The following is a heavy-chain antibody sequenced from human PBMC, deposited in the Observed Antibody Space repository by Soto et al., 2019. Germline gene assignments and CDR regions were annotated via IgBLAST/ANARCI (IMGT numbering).Heavy chain of an antibody. CDR3: ARTYADSSGYGDAFDI. Sequence: SGPTLVNPTQTLTLTCTFSGFSLSTSGMRVSWIRQPPGKALEWLARIDWDDDKFYSTSLKTGLTISKDTSKNQVVLTMTKMDPVDTATYYCARTYADSSGYGDAFDIWGQGTMVIVSS. V-gene: IGHV2-70*04. CDR2: IDWDDDK. J-gene: IGHJ3*02. CDR1: GFSLSTSGMR. D-gene: IGHD3-22*01.